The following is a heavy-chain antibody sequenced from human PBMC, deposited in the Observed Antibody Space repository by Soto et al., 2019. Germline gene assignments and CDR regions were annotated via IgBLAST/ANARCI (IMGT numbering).Heavy chain of an antibody. V-gene: IGHV4-30-2*03. Sequence: SETLSLTCAVSGGYISSGGYSWSWIRQPPGKGLEWIGSIYYTGNAYYNPSLKSRVTISVDTSKNQFSLKLTSVTAADAALYYCARDFFDSSDYTTNWFDPWGQGTLVTVSS. CDR1: GGYISSGGYS. D-gene: IGHD3-22*01. J-gene: IGHJ5*02. CDR2: IYYTGNA. CDR3: ARDFFDSSDYTTNWFDP.